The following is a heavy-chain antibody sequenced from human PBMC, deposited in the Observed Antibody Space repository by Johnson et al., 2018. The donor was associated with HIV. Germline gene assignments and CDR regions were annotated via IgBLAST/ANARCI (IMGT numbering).Heavy chain of an antibody. Sequence: VQLVQSGGGLVQPGRSLRLSCAASGFTFDDYAMHWVRQAPGKGLEWVSRINSDGSSTSYADSVKGRFTISRDNAKNTLYLQMNSLRAEDTAMYYCARGTPYGGNSWDFDIWGQGTMVTVSS. D-gene: IGHD4-23*01. J-gene: IGHJ3*02. CDR1: GFTFDDYA. CDR3: ARGTPYGGNSWDFDI. CDR2: INSDGSST. V-gene: IGHV3-74*02.